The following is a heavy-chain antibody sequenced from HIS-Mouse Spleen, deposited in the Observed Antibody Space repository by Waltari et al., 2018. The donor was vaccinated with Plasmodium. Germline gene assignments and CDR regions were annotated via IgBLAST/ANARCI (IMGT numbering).Heavy chain of an antibody. Sequence: QVQLVESGGGVVQPGRSLRLSCAASGVTFSSFDMRWVRQAPGKGLGWVAVIWYAGSNKYYADSVKGRFTISRDNSKNTLYLQMNSLRAEDTAVYYCAKDRLTGYWYFDLWGRGTLVTVSS. CDR2: IWYAGSNK. CDR3: AKDRLTGYWYFDL. V-gene: IGHV3-33*06. CDR1: GVTFSSFD. J-gene: IGHJ2*01. D-gene: IGHD7-27*01.